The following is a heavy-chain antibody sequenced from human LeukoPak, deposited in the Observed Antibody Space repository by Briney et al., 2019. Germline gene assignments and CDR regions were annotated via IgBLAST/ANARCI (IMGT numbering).Heavy chain of an antibody. CDR2: ISSSSSYI. Sequence: GGSLRLSCAASGFTFSSYSMNWVRQAPGKGLEWVSSISSSSSYIYYADSVKGRFTISRGNAKNSLYLQMNSLRAEDTAVYYCARGPFGGGDWFDPWGQGTLVTVSS. CDR3: ARGPFGGGDWFDP. J-gene: IGHJ5*02. D-gene: IGHD2-21*01. CDR1: GFTFSSYS. V-gene: IGHV3-21*01.